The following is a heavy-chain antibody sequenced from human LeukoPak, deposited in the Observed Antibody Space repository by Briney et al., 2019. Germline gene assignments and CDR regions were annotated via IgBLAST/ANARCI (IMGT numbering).Heavy chain of an antibody. CDR1: GYRFTSYW. D-gene: IGHD5-18*01. V-gene: IGHV5-51*01. Sequence: GESLKISCKGSGYRFTSYWIGWVRQIPGEGLEWMGIIYPGDSDTIYSPPFQGQVTISADKSISTAYLQWSSLKASDTAMYYCARASGYSYGFMDVWGQGTTVTVSS. CDR3: ARASGYSYGFMDV. J-gene: IGHJ6*02. CDR2: IYPGDSDT.